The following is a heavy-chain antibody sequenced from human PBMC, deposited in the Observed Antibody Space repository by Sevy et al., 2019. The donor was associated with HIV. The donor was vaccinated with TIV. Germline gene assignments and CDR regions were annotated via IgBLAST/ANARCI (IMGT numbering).Heavy chain of an antibody. CDR3: ARVKRSGYYYYFDY. CDR1: GFTFSDYY. CDR2: ISSSGSTI. V-gene: IGHV3-11*01. Sequence: GGSLRLSCAASGFTFSDYYMSWIRQAPGKGLEWVSYISSSGSTIYYADSVKGRFTISRDNAKNSLYLQMNSLRAEDTAVYYCARVKRSGYYYYFDYWGQGTLVTVSS. J-gene: IGHJ4*02. D-gene: IGHD3-22*01.